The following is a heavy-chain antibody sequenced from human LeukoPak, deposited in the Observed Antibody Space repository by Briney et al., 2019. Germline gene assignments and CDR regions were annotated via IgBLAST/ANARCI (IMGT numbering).Heavy chain of an antibody. CDR1: GITFSNYD. Sequence: GGSLRLSCAAPGITFSNYDITWVRQAPGRGLEYVSCSAYGGSIHYADSVKGRFTISRDNSKNTVYLQMINLRAEDTARYHCAKHPGRSGYRSNWYVSYFDSWGQGALVTVSS. CDR3: AKHPGRSGYRSNWYVSYFDS. D-gene: IGHD6-13*01. J-gene: IGHJ4*02. CDR2: SAYGGSI. V-gene: IGHV3-23*01.